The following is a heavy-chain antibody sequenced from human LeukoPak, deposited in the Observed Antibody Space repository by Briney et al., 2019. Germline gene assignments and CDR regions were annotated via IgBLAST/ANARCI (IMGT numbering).Heavy chain of an antibody. CDR3: AKFEGATIPGWFNDY. V-gene: IGHV3-23*01. D-gene: IGHD6-19*01. CDR2: ISAGGTVT. CDR1: GFTFDKFI. Sequence: GGSLRLSCAASGFTFDKFIMTWVRQPPGKGLEWVSLISAGGTVTHYADSVKGRFTISRDNSKNTLYLQMNSLRTEDTAVYFCAKFEGATIPGWFNDYWGQGILVTVSS. J-gene: IGHJ4*02.